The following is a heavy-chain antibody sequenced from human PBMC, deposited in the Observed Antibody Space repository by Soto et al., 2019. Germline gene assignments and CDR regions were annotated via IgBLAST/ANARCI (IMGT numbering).Heavy chain of an antibody. D-gene: IGHD3-10*01. CDR3: VKDSVGSRSWYWFAS. J-gene: IGHJ5*01. CDR2: ISCNSETI. CDR1: GFTFDDYA. Sequence: EGQLVESGGALVQPGGSLRLSCGASGFTFDDYAMHWVRQAPGKGLEWVAGISCNSETIAYGESVKGRFTISRDNAKNSLQLQMNSLRPEGTGLYLCVKDSVGSRSWYWFASWGQGTQVP. V-gene: IGHV3-9*01.